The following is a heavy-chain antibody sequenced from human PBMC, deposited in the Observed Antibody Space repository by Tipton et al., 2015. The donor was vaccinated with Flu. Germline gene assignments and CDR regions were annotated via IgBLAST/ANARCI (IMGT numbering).Heavy chain of an antibody. CDR3: ARRVGYKGPYFDY. D-gene: IGHD3-22*01. CDR1: GGSISSYY. CDR2: IYYSGST. J-gene: IGHJ4*02. Sequence: LRLSCTVSGGSISSYYWSWIRQPPGKGLEWIGYIYYSGSTNYNPSLKSRVTISVDTSKNQFSLKLSSVTAADTAVYYCARRVGYKGPYFDYWGQGTLVTVSS. V-gene: IGHV4-59*08.